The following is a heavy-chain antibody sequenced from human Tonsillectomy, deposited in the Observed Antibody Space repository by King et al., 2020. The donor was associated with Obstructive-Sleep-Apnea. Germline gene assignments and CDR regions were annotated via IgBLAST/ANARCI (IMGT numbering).Heavy chain of an antibody. J-gene: IGHJ4*02. CDR2: INPSGGST. CDR3: ARPLHYYDSSGPFDY. CDR1: GYTFTSYY. V-gene: IGHV1-46*01. D-gene: IGHD3-22*01. Sequence: VQLVQSGAEVKKPGASVKVSCKASGYTFTSYYMHWVRQAPGQGLEWMGIINPSGGSTSYAQKFQGRVTMTRDTSTSTVYMELSSLRSEDTAVYFCARPLHYYDSSGPFDYWGQGTLVTVSS.